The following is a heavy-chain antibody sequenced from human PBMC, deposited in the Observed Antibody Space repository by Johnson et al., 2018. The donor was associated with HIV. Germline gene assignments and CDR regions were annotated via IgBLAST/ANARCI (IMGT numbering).Heavy chain of an antibody. V-gene: IGHV3-30*18. CDR2: IPYDGSNT. J-gene: IGHJ3*01. Sequence: QVQVLESGGGLIQPGGSLRLSCVASGFTFDDYGMHWVRQAPGKGLEWVAVIPYDGSNTYYADSVKGRFTISRDNSKNTVYLQMNSLRAEDTAVYYCAKDRGSGWPDGFEVWGQGAMVTVSS. CDR1: GFTFDDYG. CDR3: AKDRGSGWPDGFEV. D-gene: IGHD6-19*01.